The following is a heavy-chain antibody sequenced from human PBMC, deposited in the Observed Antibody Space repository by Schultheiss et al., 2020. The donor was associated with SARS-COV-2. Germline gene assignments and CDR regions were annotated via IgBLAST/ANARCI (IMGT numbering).Heavy chain of an antibody. CDR3: ARAQRITIFGVVIIGAFDI. D-gene: IGHD3-3*01. CDR2: IYYSGST. CDR1: GGSISSYY. V-gene: IGHV4-59*01. Sequence: SETLSLTCTVSGGSISSYYWSWIRQHPGKGLEWIGYIYYSGSTNYNPSLKSRVTISVDTSRNQFSLKLSSVTAADTAVYYCARAQRITIFGVVIIGAFDIWGQGTMVTVSS. J-gene: IGHJ3*02.